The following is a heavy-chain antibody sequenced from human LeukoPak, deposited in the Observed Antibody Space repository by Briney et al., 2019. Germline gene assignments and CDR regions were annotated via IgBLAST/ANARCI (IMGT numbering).Heavy chain of an antibody. CDR3: ARDSVHGYYDSSGYSALFDY. D-gene: IGHD3-22*01. CDR2: IKQDGSEK. V-gene: IGHV3-7*01. CDR1: GFTFSSYW. Sequence: GGSLRLSCAASGFTFSSYWMSWVRQAPGKGLEWVANIKQDGSEKYYVDSVKGRFTISRDNAKNSLYVQMNSLRAEDTAVYYCARDSVHGYYDSSGYSALFDYWGQGTLVTVSS. J-gene: IGHJ4*02.